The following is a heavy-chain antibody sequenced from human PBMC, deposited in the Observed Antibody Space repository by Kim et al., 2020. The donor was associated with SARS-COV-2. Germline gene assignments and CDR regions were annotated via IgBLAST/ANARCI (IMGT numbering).Heavy chain of an antibody. J-gene: IGHJ4*02. D-gene: IGHD4-17*01. CDR1: GFTFSNYW. V-gene: IGHV3-74*01. CDR2: INSDGSST. Sequence: GGSLRLSCAASGFTFSNYWMHWVRQVPGKGLVWVSRINSDGSSTSYADSVKGRFTISRDNAKNTLYLQKNSLRAEDTAVYYCARTSLRYETYYFDYWGQGTLVTVSS. CDR3: ARTSLRYETYYFDY.